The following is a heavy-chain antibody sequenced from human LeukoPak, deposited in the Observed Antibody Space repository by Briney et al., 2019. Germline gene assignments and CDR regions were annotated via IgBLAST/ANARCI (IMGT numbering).Heavy chain of an antibody. Sequence: PSETLSLTCAVSADSFSSHYWTWIRQAPGKGLEWIGYISYIGSTNYNPSLESRVTISIDTSKNQFSLKLSSVTAADTAVYYCARDLVTVTKGFDIWGQGTMVSVSS. D-gene: IGHD4-17*01. CDR3: ARDLVTVTKGFDI. J-gene: IGHJ3*02. CDR1: ADSFSSHY. V-gene: IGHV4-59*11. CDR2: ISYIGST.